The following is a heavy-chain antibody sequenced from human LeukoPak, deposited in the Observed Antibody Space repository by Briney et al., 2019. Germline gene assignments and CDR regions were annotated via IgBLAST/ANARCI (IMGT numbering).Heavy chain of an antibody. V-gene: IGHV3-30-3*01. CDR3: ARQYIADYGDYDQGY. J-gene: IGHJ4*02. CDR2: ISSDGSNK. CDR1: GFFFSSYC. Sequence: GGSLRLSCAASGFFFSSYCMHWVRQAPGKGLEWLAVISSDGSNKYYADSVKGRFTISRDNSKNTLYLQMNSLRAEDTAVYYCARQYIADYGDYDQGYWGQGTLVTVSS. D-gene: IGHD4-17*01.